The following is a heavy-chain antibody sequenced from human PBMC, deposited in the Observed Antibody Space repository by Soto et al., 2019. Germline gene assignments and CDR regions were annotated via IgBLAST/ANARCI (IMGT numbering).Heavy chain of an antibody. CDR2: ISHNVSIQ. Sequence: PGGSLRLSCAASGLRFSNYGMHWVRQAPGKGLEWVTMISHNVSIQFYADSVKGRFSISGDNSKNTLYLQMNSLRAEDTAVYYCAKENGYSSSWFEFDYWGQGSLLTVSS. D-gene: IGHD6-13*01. CDR1: GLRFSNYG. V-gene: IGHV3-30*18. CDR3: AKENGYSSSWFEFDY. J-gene: IGHJ4*02.